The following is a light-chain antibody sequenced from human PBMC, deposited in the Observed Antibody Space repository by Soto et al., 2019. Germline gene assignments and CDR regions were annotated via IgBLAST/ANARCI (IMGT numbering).Light chain of an antibody. Sequence: EIALTQSPGTLSLSPGERATLSCRASQSVSSSYLAWYQQKPGQAPRLLIYGASSRATGIPDRFSGSGSGTDFTLTISRLEPEDFAVYYCQQYGSSPPRTFGPGTKVDIK. CDR2: GAS. CDR3: QQYGSSPPRT. CDR1: QSVSSSY. J-gene: IGKJ3*01. V-gene: IGKV3-20*01.